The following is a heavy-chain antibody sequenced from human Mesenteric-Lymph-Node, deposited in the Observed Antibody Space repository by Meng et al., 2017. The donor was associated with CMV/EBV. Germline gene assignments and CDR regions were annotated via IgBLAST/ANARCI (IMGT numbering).Heavy chain of an antibody. CDR2: IYYSGST. Sequence: CTVSGGSISSYYWSWIRRPPGKGLEWIAYIYYSGSTNYNPSLKSRVTISIDTSKNRFSLNLSSVTAADTAVYYCARAPNSGWYFLDYWGQGTLVTVSS. J-gene: IGHJ4*02. CDR3: ARAPNSGWYFLDY. CDR1: GGSISSYY. D-gene: IGHD6-19*01. V-gene: IGHV4-59*01.